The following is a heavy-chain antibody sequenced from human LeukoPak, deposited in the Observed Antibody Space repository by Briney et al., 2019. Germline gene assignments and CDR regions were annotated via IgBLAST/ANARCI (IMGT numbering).Heavy chain of an antibody. D-gene: IGHD6-6*01. CDR3: AREYTSSSGGPAFDI. J-gene: IGHJ3*02. CDR2: IHTSGST. CDR1: GGSISSYS. V-gene: IGHV4-4*07. Sequence: PSGTLSLTCTVSGGSISSYSWSWIRQPAGKGLEWIGRIHTSGSTNYNPSLKSRVTMSVDTSKNQFSLKLSSVTAADTAVYYCAREYTSSSGGPAFDIWGQGTMVTVSS.